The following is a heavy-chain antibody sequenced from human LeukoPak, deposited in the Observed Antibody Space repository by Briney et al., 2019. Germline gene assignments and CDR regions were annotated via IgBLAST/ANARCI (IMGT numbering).Heavy chain of an antibody. V-gene: IGHV1-2*02. CDR2: INPNSGGT. D-gene: IGHD2-2*01. CDR3: ARGTRVVGFLEVYNWFDP. Sequence: GASVKVSCKASGYTFTGYYMHWVRQAPGQGLEWMGWINPNSGGTNYAQKFQGRVTITADESTSTAYMELSSLRSEDTAVYYCARGTRVVGFLEVYNWFDPWGQGTLVTVSS. J-gene: IGHJ5*02. CDR1: GYTFTGYY.